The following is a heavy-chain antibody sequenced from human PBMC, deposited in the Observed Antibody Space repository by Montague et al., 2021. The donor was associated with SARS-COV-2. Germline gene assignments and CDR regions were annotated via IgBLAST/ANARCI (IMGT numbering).Heavy chain of an antibody. Sequence: PALLKPTQTLTLTCAVSGFSLNNRLGVTWIRQPPGKALEWLAHIFLNGEQSVTTSLKTRVTVSRDTSKNQVVLSMTNVDPADTATYYCARIRSDPPLLYLGVWDYYFDFWGQGILVSVSS. CDR3: ARIRSDPPLLYLGVWDYYFDF. D-gene: IGHD3-16*02. V-gene: IGHV2-26*01. J-gene: IGHJ4*02. CDR1: GFSLNNRLG. CDR2: IFLNGEQ.